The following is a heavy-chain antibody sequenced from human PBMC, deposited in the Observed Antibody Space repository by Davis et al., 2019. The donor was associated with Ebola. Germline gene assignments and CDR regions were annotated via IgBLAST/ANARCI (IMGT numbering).Heavy chain of an antibody. V-gene: IGHV1-18*01. D-gene: IGHD2-2*01. CDR1: GYTFTSYG. Sequence: ASVKVSCKASGYTFTSYGISWVRQAPGQGLEWMGWISAYNGNTNYAQKLQGRVTMTTDTSTSTAYMELRSLRSDDTAVYYCARGRGCSSTSCRGWFDPWGQGTLVTVSS. J-gene: IGHJ5*02. CDR3: ARGRGCSSTSCRGWFDP. CDR2: ISAYNGNT.